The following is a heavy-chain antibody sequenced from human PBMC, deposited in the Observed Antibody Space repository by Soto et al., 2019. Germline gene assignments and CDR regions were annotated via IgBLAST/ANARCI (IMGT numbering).Heavy chain of an antibody. CDR1: GYSFTSYW. Sequence: PGESLKISCKGSGYSFTSYWISWVRQMPGKGLEWIGRIDPSDSYTNYSPSFQGHVTISADESISTAYLQWSSLKASDTAMYYCARRYCSSTSCFTDYYYGMDVWGQGTTVTVSS. CDR2: IDPSDSYT. D-gene: IGHD2-2*02. J-gene: IGHJ6*02. CDR3: ARRYCSSTSCFTDYYYGMDV. V-gene: IGHV5-10-1*01.